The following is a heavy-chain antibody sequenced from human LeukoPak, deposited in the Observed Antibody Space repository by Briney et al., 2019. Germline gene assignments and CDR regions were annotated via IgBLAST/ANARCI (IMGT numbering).Heavy chain of an antibody. CDR3: ARTVVVPANYYYYYMDV. D-gene: IGHD2-2*01. Sequence: ASVKVSCKASGYTFTGYYMHWVRQAPGQGLEWMGWISPNSGGTNYAQKFQGRVTMTRDTSISTAYMELSRLRSDDTAVYYCARTVVVPANYYYYYMDVWGKGTTVTVSS. CDR1: GYTFTGYY. V-gene: IGHV1-2*02. CDR2: ISPNSGGT. J-gene: IGHJ6*03.